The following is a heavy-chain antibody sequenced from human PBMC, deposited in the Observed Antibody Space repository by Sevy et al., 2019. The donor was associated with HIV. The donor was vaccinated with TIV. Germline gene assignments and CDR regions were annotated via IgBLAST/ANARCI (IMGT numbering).Heavy chain of an antibody. J-gene: IGHJ6*02. CDR2: INTDGSST. D-gene: IGHD2-2*02. V-gene: IGHV3-74*01. Sequence: GGSLRLSCAASGFTFSSYWMHWVRQAPGKGLVWVSRINTDGSSTSNGDSVQGRFTISRDNAKNTLYLQMNSLRAEDTAVYYCAREGDIVVVPAAIDAMDVWGQGTAVTVSS. CDR1: GFTFSSYW. CDR3: AREGDIVVVPAAIDAMDV.